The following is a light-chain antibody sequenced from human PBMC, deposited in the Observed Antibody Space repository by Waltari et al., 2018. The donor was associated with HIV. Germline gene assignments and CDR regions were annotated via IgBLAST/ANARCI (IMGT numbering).Light chain of an antibody. Sequence: DIQMTQSPTSLSASVGDRVTITCRASQSISSNLNWYQRKPGKAPELLIFAFSNLQTAVPTRFSGSKSVTDFTLTIRSLQPVDFATYFCQQTYILPTFGQGTKVEIK. J-gene: IGKJ1*01. V-gene: IGKV1-39*01. CDR1: QSISSN. CDR3: QQTYILPT. CDR2: AFS.